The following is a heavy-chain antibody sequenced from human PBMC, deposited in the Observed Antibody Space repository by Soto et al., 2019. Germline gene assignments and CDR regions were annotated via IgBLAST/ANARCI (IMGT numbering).Heavy chain of an antibody. V-gene: IGHV3-23*01. J-gene: IGHJ4*02. Sequence: GGSLRLSCAASGFTFSSYAMSWVRQAPGKGLEWVSAISGSGGSTYYADSVKGRFTISRDNSKNTLYLQMNSLRAEDTAVYYCAKKPSYDFWSGYYEYYFDYWGQGTLVTVSS. CDR2: ISGSGGST. CDR3: AKKPSYDFWSGYYEYYFDY. CDR1: GFTFSSYA. D-gene: IGHD3-3*01.